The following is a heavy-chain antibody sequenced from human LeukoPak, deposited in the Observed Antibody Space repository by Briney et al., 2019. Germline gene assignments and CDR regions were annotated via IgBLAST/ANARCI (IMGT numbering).Heavy chain of an antibody. Sequence: GGSLRLSCAASGFTVSSNYMSWVRQAPGKGLEWVSVIYSGGSTYYADSVKGRFTISRDNSKNTLYLRMNSLRAEDTAVYYCARDYPSYYYDSSGYSHWGQGTLVTVSS. D-gene: IGHD3-22*01. CDR2: IYSGGST. V-gene: IGHV3-66*01. J-gene: IGHJ4*02. CDR3: ARDYPSYYYDSSGYSH. CDR1: GFTVSSNY.